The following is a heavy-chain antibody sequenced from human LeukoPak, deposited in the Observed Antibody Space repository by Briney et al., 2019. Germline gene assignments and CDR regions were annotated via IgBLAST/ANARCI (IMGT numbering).Heavy chain of an antibody. Sequence: GGSLRLSCAASGFTFSSYGMHWVRQAPGKGLEWVAVISYDGSNKYYAGSVKGRFTISRDNSKNTLYLQMNSLRAEDTAVYYCAKDKPTGGSLLDYWGQGTLVTVSS. V-gene: IGHV3-30*18. J-gene: IGHJ4*02. CDR3: AKDKPTGGSLLDY. D-gene: IGHD1-26*01. CDR2: ISYDGSNK. CDR1: GFTFSSYG.